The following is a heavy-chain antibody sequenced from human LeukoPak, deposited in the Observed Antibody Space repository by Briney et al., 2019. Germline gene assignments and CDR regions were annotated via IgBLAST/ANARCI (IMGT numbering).Heavy chain of an antibody. V-gene: IGHV1-24*01. CDR3: ARQPWYLPYFDY. CDR2: FDPEDGET. CDR1: GYTLTELS. J-gene: IGHJ4*02. D-gene: IGHD4-23*01. Sequence: GASVKVSCKVSGYTLTELSMHWVRQAPGKGLEWMGGFDPEDGETIYAQKFQGRVTMTEDTSTDTAYMELSRLRSDDTAVYYCARQPWYLPYFDYWGQGTLVTVSS.